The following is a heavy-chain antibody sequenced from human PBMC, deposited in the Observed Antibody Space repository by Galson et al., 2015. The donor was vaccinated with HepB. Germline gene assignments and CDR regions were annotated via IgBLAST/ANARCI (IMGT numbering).Heavy chain of an antibody. CDR3: AKDPEPNGVFDPFDL. V-gene: IGHV3-23*05. Sequence: LRLSCPASGFSFRTYAMSWVRQVPGRGLEWVAGIYGSGSSRFYAESVKGRFTVSRDNSQNTVYLQMNFLTAEDSAIYYCAKDPEPNGVFDPFDLWGQGTLVTVSS. J-gene: IGHJ5*02. CDR2: IYGSGSSR. D-gene: IGHD2-8*01. CDR1: GFSFRTYA.